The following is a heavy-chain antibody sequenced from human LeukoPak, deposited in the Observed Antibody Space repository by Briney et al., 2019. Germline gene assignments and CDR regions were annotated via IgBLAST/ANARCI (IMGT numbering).Heavy chain of an antibody. CDR3: ASSPVATFDY. Sequence: SVKVSCKASGGTFSSYAISWVRQAPGQGLEWMGGIIPIFGTANYAQKFQGRVTITTDESTSTAYMELSSLRSEDTAVYYRASSPVATFDYWGQGTLVTVSS. J-gene: IGHJ4*02. CDR2: IIPIFGTA. CDR1: GGTFSSYA. D-gene: IGHD2-2*01. V-gene: IGHV1-69*05.